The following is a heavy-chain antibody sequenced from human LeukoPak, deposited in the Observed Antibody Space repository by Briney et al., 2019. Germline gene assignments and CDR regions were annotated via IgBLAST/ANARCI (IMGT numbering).Heavy chain of an antibody. V-gene: IGHV1-46*01. J-gene: IGHJ6*02. D-gene: IGHD4-23*01. CDR1: EYSFTSYY. CDR3: ARDQATVVTGLDYYYYGMDV. Sequence: ASVKVSCKAYEYSFTSYYIHWVRQAPGQGLEWMGIINPSGGSTNYAQKFHGRVTMTRDTSTSTVCMELSSLRSEDTAVYFCARDQATVVTGLDYYYYGMDVWGQGTTVTVSS. CDR2: INPSGGST.